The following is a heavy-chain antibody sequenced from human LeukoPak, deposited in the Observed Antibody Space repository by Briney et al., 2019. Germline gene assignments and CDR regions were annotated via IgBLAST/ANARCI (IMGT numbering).Heavy chain of an antibody. D-gene: IGHD3/OR15-3a*01. CDR3: ASVGGLKIQGFMIFFGLRGYYSGMDV. V-gene: IGHV4-34*01. CDR1: GGSFSGYY. Sequence: LETLSLTCGVSGGSFSGYYCSWIGQSPGKGVEGSGEINESGSTDYKPSLLSRVTVSLDTCKNQFSLKPSSMTAANTATYYSASVGGLKIQGFMIFFGLRGYYSGMDVWGQGTTVSVSS. J-gene: IGHJ6*02. CDR2: INESGST.